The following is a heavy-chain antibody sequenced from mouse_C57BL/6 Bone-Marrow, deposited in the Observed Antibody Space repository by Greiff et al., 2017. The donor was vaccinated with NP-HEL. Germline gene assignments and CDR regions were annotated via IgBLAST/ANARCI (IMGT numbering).Heavy chain of an antibody. CDR1: GYTFTSYW. CDR2: IHPSDSDT. Sequence: QVQLQQPGAELVKPGASVKVSCKASGYTFTSYWMHWVKQRPGQGLEWIGRIHPSDSDTNYNQKFKGKATLTVDKSSSTAYMQLSRLTSEDSAVYYCAMQGDGYYYAMDYWGQGTSVTVSS. J-gene: IGHJ4*01. D-gene: IGHD2-3*01. CDR3: AMQGDGYYYAMDY. V-gene: IGHV1-74*01.